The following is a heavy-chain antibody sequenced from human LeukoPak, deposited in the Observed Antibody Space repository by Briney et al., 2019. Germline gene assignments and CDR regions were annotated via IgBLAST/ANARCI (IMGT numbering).Heavy chain of an antibody. J-gene: IGHJ4*02. CDR2: VSFTGNPV. V-gene: IGHV3-48*01. CDR3: ARDYVWGSSESDY. Sequence: GGSLRLSCAASGFTFSSYWMHWVRQAPGKGLEWVSYVSFTGNPVDYPDSVRGRFSISRDNAKNSLYLQMNSLRVEDTAIYYCARDYVWGSSESDYWGQGTLVTVSS. CDR1: GFTFSSYW. D-gene: IGHD7-27*01.